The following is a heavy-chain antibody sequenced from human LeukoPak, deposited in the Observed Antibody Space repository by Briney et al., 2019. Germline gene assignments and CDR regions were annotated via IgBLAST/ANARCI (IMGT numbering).Heavy chain of an antibody. CDR2: INPNSGGT. CDR3: ARERVRYFDWLSESVDY. CDR1: GYTFTGYY. D-gene: IGHD3-9*01. V-gene: IGHV1-2*02. Sequence: ASVKVSCKASGYTFTGYYMHWVRQAPGQGLEWMGWINPNSGGTNYAQKFQGRVTLTRDMSINTAYMELRRLRSDDTAVYYCARERVRYFDWLSESVDYWGQGTLVTVSS. J-gene: IGHJ4*02.